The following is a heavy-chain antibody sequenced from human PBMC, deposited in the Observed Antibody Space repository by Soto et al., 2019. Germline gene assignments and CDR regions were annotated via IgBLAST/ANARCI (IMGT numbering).Heavy chain of an antibody. J-gene: IGHJ5*01. CDR1: GFTFSSYA. CDR2: ISGSGGST. D-gene: IGHD5-12*01. V-gene: IGHV3-23*01. Sequence: EVQLLESGGGLVQPGGYLRLSCAASGFTFSSYAMSWVRQAPGKGLEWVSAISGSGGSTFYADSVKGRFTISRDTSKNTLFLQMNSLRAEDTAVYYCAKDRGRGYDWFDSWGQGTLVTVSS. CDR3: AKDRGRGYDWFDS.